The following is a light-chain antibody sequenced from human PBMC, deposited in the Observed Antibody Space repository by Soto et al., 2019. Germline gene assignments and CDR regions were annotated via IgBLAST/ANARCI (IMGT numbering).Light chain of an antibody. J-gene: IGKJ1*01. CDR1: QSVSSSY. Sequence: EIVLTQSPGTLSLSPGERATLSCRASQSVSSSYLAWYQQKPGQAPRLLIHGASTRATGIPARFSGSGSGTEFTLTISGLQPDDFATYYCQHYNSYSEAFGQGTKVDIK. V-gene: IGKV3-20*01. CDR2: GAS. CDR3: QHYNSYSEA.